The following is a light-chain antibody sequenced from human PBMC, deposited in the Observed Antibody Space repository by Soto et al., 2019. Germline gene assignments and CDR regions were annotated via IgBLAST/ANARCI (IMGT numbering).Light chain of an antibody. CDR2: GAS. CDR1: QIVTNSY. J-gene: IGKJ5*01. CDR3: QQYGDSPVT. Sequence: EIVLTQSPGTLYLSPGERATLSCRTGQIVTNSYLAWYQQKPGQAPRLLIYGASTRATGIPGRFSGSGSGTDFTLTISRLDPEDCAVYFCQQYGDSPVTFGQGTRLDIQ. V-gene: IGKV3-20*01.